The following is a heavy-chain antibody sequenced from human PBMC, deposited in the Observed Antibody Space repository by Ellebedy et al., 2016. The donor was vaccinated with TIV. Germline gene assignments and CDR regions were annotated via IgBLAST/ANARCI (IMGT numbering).Heavy chain of an antibody. CDR3: ARGSGWIIDY. V-gene: IGHV3-7*04. Sequence: PGGSLRLSCTDSGFTVRRYWMQWFRQAPGKGLEWVANIKQDGSEEYYLDSVKGRFTISRDNAKKSLYLQMNSLRSEDTAVYYCARGSGWIIDYWGQGTLVTVSS. CDR1: GFTVRRYW. D-gene: IGHD6-19*01. J-gene: IGHJ4*02. CDR2: IKQDGSEE.